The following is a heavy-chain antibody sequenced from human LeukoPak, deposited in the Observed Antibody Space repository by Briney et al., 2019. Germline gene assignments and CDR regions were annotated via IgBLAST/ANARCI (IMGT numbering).Heavy chain of an antibody. Sequence: ASVKVSCKASGYTFTSYDINWVRQATGQGLEWMGWMNPNSGNTGYAQKFQGRVTMTRNTSISTAYMELSSLRSEDTAVYYCAREGLIAAAGTGGMDVWGQGTTVTVSS. CDR1: GYTFTSYD. CDR2: MNPNSGNT. V-gene: IGHV1-8*01. D-gene: IGHD6-13*01. CDR3: AREGLIAAAGTGGMDV. J-gene: IGHJ6*02.